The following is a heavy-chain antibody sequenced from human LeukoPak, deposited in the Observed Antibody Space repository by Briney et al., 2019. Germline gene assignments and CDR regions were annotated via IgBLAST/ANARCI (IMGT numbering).Heavy chain of an antibody. CDR1: GFTFSDYA. D-gene: IGHD2-2*02. V-gene: IGHV3-23*01. CDR3: AKKACTSTSCYNNF. J-gene: IGHJ4*02. CDR2: ISGNNGDNT. Sequence: PGGSLRLSCAASGFTFSDYAMSWVRQAPGKGLERVSSISGNNGDNTFYEDSVKGRFTISRDNSKNTLFLQINSLRAEDTAVYYCAKKACTSTSCYNNFWGQGTLVTVSS.